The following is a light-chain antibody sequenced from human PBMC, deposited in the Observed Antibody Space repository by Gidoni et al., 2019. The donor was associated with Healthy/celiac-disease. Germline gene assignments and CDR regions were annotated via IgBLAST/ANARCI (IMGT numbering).Light chain of an antibody. CDR1: QSVSSY. Sequence: PATLSLSPGERATLSCRASQSVSSYLAWYQQKPGQAPRLLIYDASNRATGIPARFSGSGSGTDFTLTISSLEPEDFAVYYCQQRSNWPLTFGPGTKVDIK. CDR2: DAS. CDR3: QQRSNWPLT. J-gene: IGKJ3*01. V-gene: IGKV3-11*01.